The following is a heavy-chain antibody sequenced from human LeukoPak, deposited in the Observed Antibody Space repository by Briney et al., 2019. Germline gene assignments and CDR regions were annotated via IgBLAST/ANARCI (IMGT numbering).Heavy chain of an antibody. CDR3: ARTFVVYCSGGSCSSASHFDY. D-gene: IGHD2-15*01. V-gene: IGHV1-2*02. Sequence: ASVKVSCKASGYTFTGYYMHWVRQAPGQGLEWMGWIYPNSGDTNYAQKFQGRVTMTRDTSISTAYMELSRLRSDDTAVYYCARTFVVYCSGGSCSSASHFDYWGQGTLVTVSS. J-gene: IGHJ4*02. CDR1: GYTFTGYY. CDR2: IYPNSGDT.